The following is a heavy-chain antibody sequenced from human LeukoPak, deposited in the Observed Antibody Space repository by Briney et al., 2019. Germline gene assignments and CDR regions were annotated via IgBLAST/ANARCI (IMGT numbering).Heavy chain of an antibody. CDR2: IYYSGRT. CDR1: GGSISSYY. D-gene: IGHD3-10*01. J-gene: IGHJ4*02. V-gene: IGHV4-59*12. CDR3: ARGHGYFGSGSYPDC. Sequence: PSETLSLTCTVSGGSISSYYWSWIRQPPGKGLEWIGYIYYSGRTYYNPSLESRVTISVDTSKNQFSLRLNSVTAADTAVYYCARGHGYFGSGSYPDCWGQGTLVSVSS.